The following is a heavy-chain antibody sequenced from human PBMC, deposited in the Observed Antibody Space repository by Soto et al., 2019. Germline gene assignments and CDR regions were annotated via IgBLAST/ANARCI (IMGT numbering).Heavy chain of an antibody. D-gene: IGHD4-17*01. Sequence: QVQLVQSGAEVKKPGSSVKVSCKASGGTFSSYTISWVRQAPGQGLEWMGRIIPILGIANYAQKFQGRVTITADKSTSTAYMELSRLRSEDTAVYYCAKTSDYGDYLPLIDYWGQGTLVTVSS. CDR2: IIPILGIA. V-gene: IGHV1-69*02. J-gene: IGHJ4*02. CDR3: AKTSDYGDYLPLIDY. CDR1: GGTFSSYT.